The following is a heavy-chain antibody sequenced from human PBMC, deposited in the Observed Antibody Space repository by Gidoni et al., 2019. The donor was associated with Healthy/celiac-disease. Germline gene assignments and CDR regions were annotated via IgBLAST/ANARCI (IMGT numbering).Heavy chain of an antibody. CDR1: GFTVSSNY. J-gene: IGHJ2*01. CDR2: IYSGGST. Sequence: VQLVASGGGLIQPERSLRLSCASSGFTVSSNYMRWVRQAPGKGLGCVLVIYSGGSTYYADSVKGRFHISRDNSKNTLSLQMNSLRAEDTAVYYCARGNSSGWYFDLWGRGTLVTVAS. D-gene: IGHD6-19*01. CDR3: ARGNSSGWYFDL. V-gene: IGHV3-53*01.